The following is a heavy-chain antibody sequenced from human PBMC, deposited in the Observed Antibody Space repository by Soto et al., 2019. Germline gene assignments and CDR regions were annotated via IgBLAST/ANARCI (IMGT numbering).Heavy chain of an antibody. CDR3: ARDEERGATNSDAFDI. V-gene: IGHV3-66*01. J-gene: IGHJ3*02. Sequence: GSLRLSCAASGFTVSSNYMSWVRQAPGEGLEWVSVIYSGGSTYYADSVKGRFTISRDNSKNTLYLQMNSLRAEDTAVYYCARDEERGATNSDAFDIWGQGTMVTVS. CDR2: IYSGGST. CDR1: GFTVSSNY. D-gene: IGHD1-26*01.